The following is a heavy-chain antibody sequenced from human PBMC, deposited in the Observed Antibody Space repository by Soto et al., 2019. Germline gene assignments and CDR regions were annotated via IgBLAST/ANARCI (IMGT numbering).Heavy chain of an antibody. CDR1: ASTFTHYW. CDR3: ARPCCSGSYYYSFYS. Sequence: WESLKISCKVSASTFTHYWLAWVRQVPGNGLEWVRSIYPSDSRVPYSPTVQGRVTISAENSITTSSLKLYRLKPSDTETYFCARPCCSGSYYYSFYSWGQGPPVTVSS. J-gene: IGHJ4*02. CDR2: IYPSDSRV. V-gene: IGHV5-51*01. D-gene: IGHD1-26*01.